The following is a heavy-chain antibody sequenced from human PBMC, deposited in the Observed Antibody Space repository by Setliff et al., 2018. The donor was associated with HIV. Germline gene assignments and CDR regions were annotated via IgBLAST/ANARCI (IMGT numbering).Heavy chain of an antibody. CDR3: AKGGYYDSTGYYYYYLYYLDE. CDR2: VIPIFGTA. Sequence: SVKVSCKASGDTFNSYAISWVRQAPGQGLEWMGGVIPIFGTANYAQKFQGRVTITADESTSTAYMELSSLRSEDTAVYHCAKGGYYDSTGYYYYYLYYLDEWGKGTTVTVSS. V-gene: IGHV1-69*13. D-gene: IGHD3-22*01. CDR1: GDTFNSYA. J-gene: IGHJ6*03.